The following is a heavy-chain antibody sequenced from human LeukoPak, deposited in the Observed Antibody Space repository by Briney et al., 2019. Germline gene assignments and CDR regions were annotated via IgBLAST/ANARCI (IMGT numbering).Heavy chain of an antibody. J-gene: IGHJ4*02. CDR1: GFTFSSYS. D-gene: IGHD2-2*01. V-gene: IGHV3-21*01. CDR2: ISSSSSYI. CDR3: ARKSCSSTSCYYYFDY. Sequence: GGSLRLSCAASGFTFSSYSMNWVRQAPGKGLEWVSSISSSSSYIYYADSVKGRFTISRDNAKNSLYLQMNSLRAEDTAVYYCARKSCSSTSCYYYFDYWGQGTLVTVSS.